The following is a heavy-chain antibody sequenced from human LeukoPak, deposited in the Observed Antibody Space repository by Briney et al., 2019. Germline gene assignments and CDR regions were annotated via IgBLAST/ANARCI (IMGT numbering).Heavy chain of an antibody. V-gene: IGHV3-30*18. D-gene: IGHD6-13*01. CDR2: ISHDGSDK. J-gene: IGHJ4*02. Sequence: PGGSLRLSCEASGFTFSTHAMHCVRQAPGKGLEWVALISHDGSDKNYADSVKGGFTISRDNSNSTLYLQMDSLRGDDAAVYYCAKAVGSISWSFDYWGQGTLVTVSS. CDR3: AKAVGSISWSFDY. CDR1: GFTFSTHA.